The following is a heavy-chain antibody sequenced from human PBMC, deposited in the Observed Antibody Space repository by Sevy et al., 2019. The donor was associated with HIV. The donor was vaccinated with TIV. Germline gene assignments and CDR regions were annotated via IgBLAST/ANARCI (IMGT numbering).Heavy chain of an antibody. D-gene: IGHD3-3*01. CDR1: GFTFSSYS. CDR2: ISSSSSTI. V-gene: IGHV3-48*02. CDR3: ARRRLDFWSGYYDRYYYYYYGMDV. Sequence: GGSLRLSCAASGFTFSSYSMNWVRQAPGKGLEWVSYISSSSSTIYYADSVKGRFTISRDNAKNSLYLQMNSLRDEDMAVYYCARRRLDFWSGYYDRYYYYYYGMDVWGQGTTVTVSS. J-gene: IGHJ6*02.